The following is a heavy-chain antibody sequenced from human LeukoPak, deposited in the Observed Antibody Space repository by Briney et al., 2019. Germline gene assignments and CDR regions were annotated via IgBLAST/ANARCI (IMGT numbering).Heavy chain of an antibody. J-gene: IGHJ4*02. CDR3: ARQYSGYDCGY. D-gene: IGHD5-12*01. CDR2: INPSGGST. Sequence: ASVKVSCKASGYTFTSYYMHWVRQAPGQGLEWMGIINPSGGSTSYAQKFQGRVTMTRDTSTSTVYMELSSLRSEDTAMYYCARQYSGYDCGYWGQGTLVTVSS. V-gene: IGHV1-46*01. CDR1: GYTFTSYY.